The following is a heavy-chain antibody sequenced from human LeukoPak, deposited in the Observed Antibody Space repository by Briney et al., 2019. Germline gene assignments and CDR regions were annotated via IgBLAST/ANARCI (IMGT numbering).Heavy chain of an antibody. V-gene: IGHV3-66*01. D-gene: IGHD6-19*01. CDR3: AKDEYSSGWYEWDYFDY. CDR1: GFIVTTKH. Sequence: GGSLRLSCAASGFIVTTKHMSWVRQAPGKGLEWVSIIYSGGDTYYADSVKGRFTISRDNSKNTLYLQMNSLRAEDTAVYYCAKDEYSSGWYEWDYFDYWGQGTLVTVSS. J-gene: IGHJ4*02. CDR2: IYSGGDT.